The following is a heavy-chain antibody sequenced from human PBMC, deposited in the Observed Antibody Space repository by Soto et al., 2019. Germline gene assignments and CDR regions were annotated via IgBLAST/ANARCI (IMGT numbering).Heavy chain of an antibody. CDR1: GDSISSYY. J-gene: IGHJ4*02. CDR2: IYYSGRT. V-gene: IGHV4-59*01. D-gene: IGHD2-15*01. CDR3: ARGHLRITTTGTWYDFDY. Sequence: PSETLSLTCTVSGDSISSYYWTWIRQPPGKGLEYIGYIYYSGRTYYNPSLKSRVTISVDTSKNQFSLKLSSVTAADTAVYYCARGHLRITTTGTWYDFDYWGQGTLVTVSS.